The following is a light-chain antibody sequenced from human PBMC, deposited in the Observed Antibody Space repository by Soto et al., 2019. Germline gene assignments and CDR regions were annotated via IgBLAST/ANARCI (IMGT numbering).Light chain of an antibody. CDR2: EVS. CDR3: NSYTSTTPYV. Sequence: QSALTQPASVSGSPGQSITISCTGTSSDVGGYRYVSWFQHHPGKAPKLIICEVSNRPSGISDRFSGSKSGNTASLTISGLQAEDEADYYCNSYTSTTPYVFGTGTKVTVL. J-gene: IGLJ1*01. CDR1: SSDVGGYRY. V-gene: IGLV2-14*01.